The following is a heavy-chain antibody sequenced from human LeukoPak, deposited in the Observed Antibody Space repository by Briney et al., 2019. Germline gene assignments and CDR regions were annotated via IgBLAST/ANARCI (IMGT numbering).Heavy chain of an antibody. CDR3: ARGDDILTGYTPDYGMDV. Sequence: GGSLRLSCAASGFTFSSYWMHWVRQAPGKGLEWVAVIWYDGSNKYYADSVKGRFTISRDNSKNTLYLQMNSLRAEDTAVYYCARGDDILTGYTPDYGMDVWGKGTTVTVSS. CDR1: GFTFSSYW. V-gene: IGHV3-33*08. CDR2: IWYDGSNK. D-gene: IGHD3-9*01. J-gene: IGHJ6*04.